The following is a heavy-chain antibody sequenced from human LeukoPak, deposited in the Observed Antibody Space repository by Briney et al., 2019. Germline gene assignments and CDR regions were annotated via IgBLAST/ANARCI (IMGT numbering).Heavy chain of an antibody. J-gene: IGHJ4*02. D-gene: IGHD6-19*01. Sequence: SETLSLTCTVSGGSISSNNYYGGWIRQPPGKGLEWIGSLYYTGSTYYNPSLKSRVTTSIDTSKNQFSLKLSPVTASDTAVYYCARQRTASSGWYIDYWGQGTLVTVPS. CDR3: ARQRTASSGWYIDY. CDR2: LYYTGST. V-gene: IGHV4-39*01. CDR1: GGSISSNNYY.